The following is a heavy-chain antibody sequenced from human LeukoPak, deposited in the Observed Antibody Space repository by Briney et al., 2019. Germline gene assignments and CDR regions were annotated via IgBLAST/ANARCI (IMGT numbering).Heavy chain of an antibody. CDR3: ARLTFPYYYGSGSSREYYFDY. CDR1: GGSISSYY. V-gene: IGHV4-4*09. J-gene: IGHJ4*02. D-gene: IGHD3-10*01. Sequence: KPSETLSLTWTVSGGSISSYYWSWIRQPPGKGLEWIGYIYTSGSTNYNPSLKSRVTISVDTSKNQFSLKLSSVTAADTAVYYCARLTFPYYYGSGSSREYYFDYWGQGTLVTVSS. CDR2: IYTSGST.